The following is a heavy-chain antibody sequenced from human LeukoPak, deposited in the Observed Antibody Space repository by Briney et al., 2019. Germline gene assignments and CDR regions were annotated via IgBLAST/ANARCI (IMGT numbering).Heavy chain of an antibody. CDR2: MYFSGSS. CDR3: AREVYYDLLTGYSALDY. J-gene: IGHJ4*02. Sequence: TSSETLSLTCTVSGGSISSSGYYWGWIRQPPGKGLEWIGSMYFSGSSSYNPSLKSRVTISVDTSKNQFSLKLSSVTAADTAVYYCAREVYYDLLTGYSALDYWGRGILVTVSS. D-gene: IGHD3-9*01. CDR1: GGSISSSGYY. V-gene: IGHV4-39*07.